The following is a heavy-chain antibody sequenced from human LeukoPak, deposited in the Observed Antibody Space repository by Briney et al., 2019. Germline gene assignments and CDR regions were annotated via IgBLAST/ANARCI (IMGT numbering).Heavy chain of an antibody. CDR2: ISYDGSNK. V-gene: IGHV3-30-3*01. CDR1: GFTFSSYA. Sequence: GGSLRLSCAASGFTFSSYAMHRVRQAPGKGLEWVAVISYDGSNKYYADSVKGRFTISRDNSKNTLYLQMNSLRAEDTAVYYCAIVLELGYCSGGSCYTFDYWGQGTLVTVSS. D-gene: IGHD2-15*01. J-gene: IGHJ4*02. CDR3: AIVLELGYCSGGSCYTFDY.